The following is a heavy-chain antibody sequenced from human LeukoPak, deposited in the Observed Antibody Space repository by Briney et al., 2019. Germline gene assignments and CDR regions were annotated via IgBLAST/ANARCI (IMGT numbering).Heavy chain of an antibody. Sequence: GSSVKVSCKASGGTFSSYAISWVRQAPGQGLEWMGGIIPIFGTANYAQKFQGRVTITTDESTTTTYMELSSLRSEDTAVYYCAREEGSLAVLNWFDPWGQGTLVTVSS. V-gene: IGHV1-69*05. D-gene: IGHD6-6*01. J-gene: IGHJ5*02. CDR1: GGTFSSYA. CDR2: IIPIFGTA. CDR3: AREEGSLAVLNWFDP.